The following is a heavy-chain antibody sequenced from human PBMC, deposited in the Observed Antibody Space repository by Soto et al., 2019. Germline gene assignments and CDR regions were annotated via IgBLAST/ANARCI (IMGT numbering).Heavy chain of an antibody. CDR1: GFTFSSYS. V-gene: IGHV3-30*03. J-gene: IGHJ4*02. Sequence: PGGSLRLSCAASGFTFSSYSMNWVRQAPGKGLEWVAVISYDGSNKYYADSVKGRFTISRDNSKNTLYLQMNSLRAEDTAVYYCAREISSVVADYFDYWGQGTLVTVSS. CDR2: ISYDGSNK. D-gene: IGHD2-15*01. CDR3: AREISSVVADYFDY.